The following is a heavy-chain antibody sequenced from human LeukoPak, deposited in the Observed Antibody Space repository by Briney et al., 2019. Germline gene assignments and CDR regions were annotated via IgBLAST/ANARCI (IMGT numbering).Heavy chain of an antibody. V-gene: IGHV4-39*07. J-gene: IGHJ5*02. CDR2: INHSGST. CDR1: GGSISSSSYY. Sequence: SETLSLTCTVSGGSISSSSYYWGWIRQPPGKGLEWIGEINHSGSTNYNPSLKSRVTISVDTSKNQFSLKLSSVTAADTAVYYCARGSPKNLRITIFGVVIHRNWFDPWGQGTLVTVSS. D-gene: IGHD3-3*01. CDR3: ARGSPKNLRITIFGVVIHRNWFDP.